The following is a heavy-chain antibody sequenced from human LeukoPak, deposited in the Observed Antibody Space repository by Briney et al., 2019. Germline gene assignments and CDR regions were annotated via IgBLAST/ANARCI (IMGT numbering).Heavy chain of an antibody. CDR2: IYYSGST. Sequence: PSETLSLTCTVSGGSISSYYWSWIRQPPGKGLEWIGYIYYSGSTNYNPSLKSRVTISVDTSKNQFSLKLSSVTAADTAVYYCTRQADYYDSSGYPDYWGQGTLVTVSS. CDR3: TRQADYYDSSGYPDY. V-gene: IGHV4-59*08. D-gene: IGHD3-22*01. CDR1: GGSISSYY. J-gene: IGHJ4*02.